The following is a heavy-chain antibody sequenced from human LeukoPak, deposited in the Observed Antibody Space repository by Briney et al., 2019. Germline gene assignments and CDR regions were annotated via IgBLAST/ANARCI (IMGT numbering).Heavy chain of an antibody. D-gene: IGHD3-10*01. V-gene: IGHV1-69*13. CDR1: GGTFSSYA. CDR3: AGSITMVRGALNERNYYYYMDV. J-gene: IGHJ6*03. CDR2: IIPIFGTA. Sequence: GASVKVSGKASGGTFSSYAISWVRQAPGQGLEWMGGIIPIFGTANYAQKFQGRVTITADESTSTAYMELSSLRSEDTAVYYCAGSITMVRGALNERNYYYYMDVWGKGTTVTVSS.